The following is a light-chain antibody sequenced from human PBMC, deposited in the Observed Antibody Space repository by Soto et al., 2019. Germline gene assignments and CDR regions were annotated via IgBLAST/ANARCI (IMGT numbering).Light chain of an antibody. CDR2: AAS. Sequence: DIQLTQSPSFLSASVGDGVTITCRASQAIRSYLAWYQQKPGKAPKLLIYAASTLQSGVPSRFSGSGSGTEFTLTISILQPEDFAIYYCQQLNIYPYTFGQGTKLEIK. CDR3: QQLNIYPYT. J-gene: IGKJ2*01. CDR1: QAIRSY. V-gene: IGKV1-9*01.